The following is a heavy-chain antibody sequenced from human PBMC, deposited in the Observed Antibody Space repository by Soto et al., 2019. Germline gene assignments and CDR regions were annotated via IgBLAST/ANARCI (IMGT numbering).Heavy chain of an antibody. Sequence: SETLSLTCAVYGGSFSGYYWSWIRQPPGKGLEWIGEINHSGSTNYNPSLKSRVTISVDTSKNQFSLKLSSVTAADTAVYYCVAGVVYSAFDIWGQGTRVTVSS. V-gene: IGHV4-34*01. D-gene: IGHD2-8*02. J-gene: IGHJ3*02. CDR2: INHSGST. CDR1: GGSFSGYY. CDR3: VAGVVYSAFDI.